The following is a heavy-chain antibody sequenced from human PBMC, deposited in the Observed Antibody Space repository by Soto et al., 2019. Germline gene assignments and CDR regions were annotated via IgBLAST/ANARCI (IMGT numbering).Heavy chain of an antibody. V-gene: IGHV4-59*01. CDR2: IYYSGST. D-gene: IGHD4-17*01. Sequence: SETLSLTCTVSGGSISSYYWSWIRQPPGKGLEWIGYIYYSGSTNYNPSLKSRVTISVDTSKNQFSLKLSSVTAADTAVYYCARSDYGEPDAFDIWGQGTMVTVSS. J-gene: IGHJ3*02. CDR3: ARSDYGEPDAFDI. CDR1: GGSISSYY.